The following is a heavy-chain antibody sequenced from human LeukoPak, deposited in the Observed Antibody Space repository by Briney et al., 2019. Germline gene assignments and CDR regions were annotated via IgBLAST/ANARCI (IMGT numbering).Heavy chain of an antibody. J-gene: IGHJ6*02. V-gene: IGHV3-30-3*01. D-gene: IGHD6-13*01. CDR2: ISYDGSNK. CDR1: GFTFSSYA. CDR3: ARDSGPSIAAAGPGPNYYYYGMDV. Sequence: PGGSLRLSCAASGFTFSSYAMHWVRQAPGKGLEWVAVISYDGSNKYYADSVKGRFTISRDNSKNTLYLQMNSLRAEDTAVYYCARDSGPSIAAAGPGPNYYYYGMDVWGQGTTVTVSS.